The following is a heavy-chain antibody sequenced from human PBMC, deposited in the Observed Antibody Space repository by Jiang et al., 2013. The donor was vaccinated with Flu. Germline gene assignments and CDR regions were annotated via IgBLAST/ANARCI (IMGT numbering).Heavy chain of an antibody. V-gene: IGHV6-1*01. D-gene: IGHD3-9*01. CDR3: ARGHVLRYFDWLFPLHYYYGMDV. CDR1: GDSVSSNSAA. J-gene: IGHJ6*02. CDR2: TYYRSKWYN. Sequence: SLTCAISGDSVSSNSAAWNWIRQSPSRGLEWLGRTYYRSKWYNDYAVSVKSRITINPDTSKNQFSLQLNSVTPEDTAVYYCARGHVLRYFDWLFPLHYYYGMDVWGQGTTVTVSS.